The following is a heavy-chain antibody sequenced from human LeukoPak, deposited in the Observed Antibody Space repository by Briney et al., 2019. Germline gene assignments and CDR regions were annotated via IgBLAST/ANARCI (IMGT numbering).Heavy chain of an antibody. CDR1: GGSISSGDYY. CDR2: IYYRGST. D-gene: IGHD1-26*01. J-gene: IGHJ4*02. CDR3: ARVSSGATTVDY. Sequence: SETLSLTCTVSGGSISSGDYYWSWIRQPPGKGLEWIGYIYYRGSTNYNPSLKSRVTISVDKSKNQFSLKLSSVTAADTAVYYCARVSSGATTVDYWGQGTLVTVSS. V-gene: IGHV4-30-4*01.